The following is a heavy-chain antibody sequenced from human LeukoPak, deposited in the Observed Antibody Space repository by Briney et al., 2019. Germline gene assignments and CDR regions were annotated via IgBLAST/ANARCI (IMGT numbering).Heavy chain of an antibody. CDR1: GVTFSSYA. CDR2: ISGSGGST. J-gene: IGHJ6*02. Sequence: GGSLRLSCAAAGVTFSSYAMSLVRQAPGKGLEWVSAISGSGGSTYYADSVKGRFTISRDNSKNTLYLQMNSLRAEDTAVYYCAKLALHVYYGMDVWGQGTTVTVSS. CDR3: AKLALHVYYGMDV. V-gene: IGHV3-23*01.